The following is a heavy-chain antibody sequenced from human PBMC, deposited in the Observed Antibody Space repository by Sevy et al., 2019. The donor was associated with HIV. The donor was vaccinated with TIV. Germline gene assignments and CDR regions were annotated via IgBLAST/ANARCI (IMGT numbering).Heavy chain of an antibody. CDR1: GGSISSYY. CDR2: IYYSGST. Sequence: SETLSLTCIVSGGSISSYYWSWIRQPPGKGLEWIGYIYYSGSTNYNPSLKSRVTISVDTSKNQFSLKLNSVTAADTAVYYCARATLQPSAFDIWGQRTMVTVSS. J-gene: IGHJ3*02. CDR3: ARATLQPSAFDI. V-gene: IGHV4-59*01.